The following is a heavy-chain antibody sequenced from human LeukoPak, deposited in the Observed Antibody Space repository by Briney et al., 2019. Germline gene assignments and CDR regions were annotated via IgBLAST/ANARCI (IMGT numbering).Heavy chain of an antibody. J-gene: IGHJ5*02. CDR3: ARDLTRLWFGELLRWLDP. V-gene: IGHV4-59*01. D-gene: IGHD3-10*01. Sequence: PSETLSLTCTVSGRSISSYYWSWIRQPPGKGLEWIGSIFYSGSTNYNPSLKSRVTISVDTSKNQFSLKLSSVTAADTAVYYCARDLTRLWFGELLRWLDPWGQGTLVTVSS. CDR2: IFYSGST. CDR1: GRSISSYY.